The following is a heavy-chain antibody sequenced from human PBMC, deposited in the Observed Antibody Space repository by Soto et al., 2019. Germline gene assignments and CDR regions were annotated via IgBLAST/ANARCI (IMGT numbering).Heavy chain of an antibody. J-gene: IGHJ6*02. V-gene: IGHV4-30-4*01. CDR3: ARESILYYYYGMDV. Sequence: TLSLTCTVSGGSISSGDYYWSWIRQPPGKGLEWIGYIYYSGSTYYNPSLKSRVTISVDMSKTQFSLKLSSVTAADTAVYYCARESILYYYYGMDVWGQGTTVTVSS. CDR2: IYYSGST. CDR1: GGSISSGDYY.